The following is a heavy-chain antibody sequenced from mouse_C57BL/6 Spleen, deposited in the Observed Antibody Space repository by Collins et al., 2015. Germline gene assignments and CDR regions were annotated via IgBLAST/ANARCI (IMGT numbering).Heavy chain of an antibody. CDR2: IDPSYNYT. CDR1: GYTFTSYW. Sequence: QVQLQQPGAELVMPGASVKLSCKASGYTFTSYWMHWVRQRPGQGLEWIGEIDPSYNYTNYNQKFKGKSTLTVDKSSSTAYMQLSSLTSEDSAVYYCARPYYGNYVLDYWGQGTTLTVSS. V-gene: IGHV1-69*01. J-gene: IGHJ2*01. CDR3: ARPYYGNYVLDY. D-gene: IGHD2-10*01.